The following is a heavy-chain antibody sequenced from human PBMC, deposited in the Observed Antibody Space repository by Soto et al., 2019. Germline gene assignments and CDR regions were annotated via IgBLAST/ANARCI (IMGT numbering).Heavy chain of an antibody. D-gene: IGHD5-18*01. CDR2: IDPSDSYT. J-gene: IGHJ6*02. CDR1: GYSFTSYW. Sequence: GESLKISCKVSGYSFTSYWISWVRQMPGKGLEWMGRIDPSDSYTNYSPSFQGHVTISADKSISTAYLQWSSLKASDTAMYYRARRADTAMVTGYYGMDVWGQGTTVTVS. V-gene: IGHV5-10-1*01. CDR3: ARRADTAMVTGYYGMDV.